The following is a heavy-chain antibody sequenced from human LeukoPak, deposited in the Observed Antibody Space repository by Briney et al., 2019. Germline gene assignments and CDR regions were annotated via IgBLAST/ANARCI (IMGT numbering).Heavy chain of an antibody. J-gene: IGHJ4*02. V-gene: IGHV3-15*01. D-gene: IGHD3-22*01. CDR2: IKSKTDGGTT. CDR1: GFTFSKAW. Sequence: GGSLTLSCAASGFTFSKAWMSWVRQAPGKGLEWVGRIKSKTDGGTTDYAAPVKGRFTISREDSQNTPYLQMNSLKTEDTAVYYCSYFYDSSGYPQFDYWGQGALVTVSS. CDR3: SYFYDSSGYPQFDY.